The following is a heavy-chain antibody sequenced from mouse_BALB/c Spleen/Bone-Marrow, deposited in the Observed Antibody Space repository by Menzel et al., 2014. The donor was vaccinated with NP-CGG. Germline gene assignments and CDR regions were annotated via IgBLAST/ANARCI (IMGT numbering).Heavy chain of an antibody. CDR1: GFSLTSYG. CDR2: IWSGGST. J-gene: IGHJ3*01. Sequence: AQRVESGPGLVQPSQSLSITCTVSGFSLTSYGVHWVRQSPGKGLEWLGVIWSGGSTDYNAAFISRLSISKDNSKSQVFFKMNSLQANDTAIYYCARNGGTWFAYWGQGTLVTVSA. CDR3: ARNGGTWFAY. V-gene: IGHV2-2*02.